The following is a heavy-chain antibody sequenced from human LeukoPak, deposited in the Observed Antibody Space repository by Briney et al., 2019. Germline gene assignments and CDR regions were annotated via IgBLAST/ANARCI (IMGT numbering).Heavy chain of an antibody. Sequence: GGSLRLSCATSGFTVSSKYMSWVRQAPGKGLEWVSVIYSNGDTYYADSVKGRFTISRDNSKNTLYLQMNSLRAEDTAVYYCARSNGVTTVAPFDYWGQGTLVTVSS. CDR1: GFTVSSKY. CDR2: IYSNGDT. CDR3: ARSNGVTTVAPFDY. J-gene: IGHJ4*02. D-gene: IGHD4-23*01. V-gene: IGHV3-53*01.